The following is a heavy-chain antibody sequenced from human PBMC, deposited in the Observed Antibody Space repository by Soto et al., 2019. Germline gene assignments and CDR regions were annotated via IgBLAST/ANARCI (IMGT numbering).Heavy chain of an antibody. CDR2: IYYSGST. J-gene: IGHJ5*02. D-gene: IGHD3-16*01. CDR1: GGSISSGGYY. V-gene: IGHV4-31*03. Sequence: QVQLQESGPGLVKPSQTLSLTCTVSGGSISSGGYYWSWIRQHPGKGLEWIGYIYYSGSTYYNPSLTSRVTISVDTSKNQFSLKLSSVTAADTAVYYCARAYYDYVWGIPNWFDPWGQGTLVTVSS. CDR3: ARAYYDYVWGIPNWFDP.